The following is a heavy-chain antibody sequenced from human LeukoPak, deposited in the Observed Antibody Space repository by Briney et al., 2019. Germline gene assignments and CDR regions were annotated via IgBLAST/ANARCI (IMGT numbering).Heavy chain of an antibody. J-gene: IGHJ4*02. CDR1: GFTFSNYW. CDR2: IKPSGSEK. V-gene: IGHV3-7*01. CDR3: AREDDFWSGYSVY. Sequence: GGSLRLSCEGSGFTFSNYWMTWVRQAPEKGLEWVANIKPSGSEKHYVDSVKGRFTISRDNAKNSLYLQMNSLRAEDTAVYYCAREDDFWSGYSVYWGQGTLVTVSS. D-gene: IGHD3-3*01.